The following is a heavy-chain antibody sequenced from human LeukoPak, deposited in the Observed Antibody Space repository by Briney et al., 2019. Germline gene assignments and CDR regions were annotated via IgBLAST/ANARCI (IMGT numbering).Heavy chain of an antibody. Sequence: GGSLKISRKGSGYSFTSYWIGWVRQMPGKGVGGMGSIYLGGSHTRYSPSFQGQVTISADKSISTAYLQWSSLKASDTAMYYCARSPLGYCSGNSCSYFEYWGQGTLVTVSS. D-gene: IGHD2-15*01. CDR1: GYSFTSYW. CDR2: IYLGGSHT. V-gene: IGHV5-51*01. CDR3: ARSPLGYCSGNSCSYFEY. J-gene: IGHJ4*02.